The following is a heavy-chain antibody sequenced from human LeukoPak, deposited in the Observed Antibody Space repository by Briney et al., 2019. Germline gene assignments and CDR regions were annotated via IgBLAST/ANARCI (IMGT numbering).Heavy chain of an antibody. CDR3: ARENEFNGIAAAGLDY. Sequence: PGRSLRLSCAASGFTFSSYGMHWVRQAPGKGLEWVAVIWYDGSNKYYADSVKGRFTISRDNSKNTLYLQMNSLRAEDTAVYYCARENEFNGIAAAGLDYWGQGTLVTVSS. D-gene: IGHD6-13*01. CDR2: IWYDGSNK. CDR1: GFTFSSYG. V-gene: IGHV3-33*01. J-gene: IGHJ4*02.